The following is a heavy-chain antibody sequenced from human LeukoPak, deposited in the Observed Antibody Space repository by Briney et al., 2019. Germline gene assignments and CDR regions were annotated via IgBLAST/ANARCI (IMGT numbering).Heavy chain of an antibody. V-gene: IGHV3-30*02. Sequence: GGSLRLSCVGSGFTFRSYGMHWVRQAPGKGLEWVAFIRHDGSKKFYADSVAGRFTISRDNYMTTLYLQMNSLRVEDTAVYYCGKGINYYDNSGYFKEWGQGTLVTVSS. CDR1: GFTFRSYG. D-gene: IGHD3-22*01. J-gene: IGHJ4*02. CDR3: GKGINYYDNSGYFKE. CDR2: IRHDGSKK.